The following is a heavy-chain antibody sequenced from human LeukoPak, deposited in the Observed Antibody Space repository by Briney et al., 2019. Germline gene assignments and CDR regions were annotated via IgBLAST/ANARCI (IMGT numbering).Heavy chain of an antibody. CDR3: ASDYYYDSSDMGY. CDR1: GGSFSGYY. J-gene: IGHJ4*02. V-gene: IGHV4-34*01. Sequence: SETLSLTCAVYGGSFSGYYWSWIRQPPGKGLEWIGEINHSGSTNYNPSLKSRITISVDTSKNQFSLKLSSVTAADTAVYYCASDYYYDSSDMGYWGQGTLVTVSS. CDR2: INHSGST. D-gene: IGHD3-22*01.